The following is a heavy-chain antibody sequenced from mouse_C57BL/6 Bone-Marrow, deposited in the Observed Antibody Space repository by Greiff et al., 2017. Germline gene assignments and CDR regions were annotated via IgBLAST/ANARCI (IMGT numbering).Heavy chain of an antibody. CDR2: IWRGGST. J-gene: IGHJ2*01. CDR1: GFSLTSYC. Sequence: VQLQQSGPGLVQPSQSLSITCTVSGFSLTSYCVHWVRQSPGKGLEWLGVIWRGGSTDYNAAIMSRLSITKDNTKSQVFFKMNNLQADNTAIYYCAKGNYYGSSFFDYWGQGTTLTVSS. CDR3: AKGNYYGSSFFDY. D-gene: IGHD1-1*01. V-gene: IGHV2-5*01.